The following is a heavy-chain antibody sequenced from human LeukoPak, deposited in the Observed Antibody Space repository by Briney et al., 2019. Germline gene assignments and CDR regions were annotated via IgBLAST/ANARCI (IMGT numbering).Heavy chain of an antibody. Sequence: GGSLRLSCAASGFTFSSYWMHWVRQAPGKGLVWVARIKSDGSSTSYADSVKGRFTISRDNVKNTLYLQMNSLRAEDTAVYYCAREEGYCSCPDYWGQGTLVTVSS. CDR1: GFTFSSYW. J-gene: IGHJ4*02. V-gene: IGHV3-74*01. CDR3: AREEGYCSCPDY. D-gene: IGHD2-15*01. CDR2: IKSDGSST.